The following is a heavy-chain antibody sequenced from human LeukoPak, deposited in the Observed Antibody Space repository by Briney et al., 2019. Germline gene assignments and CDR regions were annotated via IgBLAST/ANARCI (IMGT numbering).Heavy chain of an antibody. D-gene: IGHD4-17*01. Sequence: GGSLRLSCAASGFTFSSYAMSWVRQAPGKGLEWVSAVSGSGDSTYYADSVKGRFTISRDNSKNTLYLQMNSLGAEDTAVYYCSKDQVCDYAQAFDYCGQGTLVTVSS. CDR2: VSGSGDST. V-gene: IGHV3-23*01. CDR1: GFTFSSYA. J-gene: IGHJ4*02. CDR3: SKDQVCDYAQAFDY.